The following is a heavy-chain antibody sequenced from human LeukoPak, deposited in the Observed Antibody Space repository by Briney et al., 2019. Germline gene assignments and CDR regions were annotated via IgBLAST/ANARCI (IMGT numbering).Heavy chain of an antibody. CDR1: GYTFTGYY. Sequence: GASVKVSCKASGYTFTGYYMHWVRQAPGQGLEWMGRINPNSGGTNYAQKFQGRVTMTRDTSISTAYMELSRLRSDDTAVYYCARDEWGYDILTGYYTVNAFDIWGQGTMVTVSS. D-gene: IGHD3-9*01. V-gene: IGHV1-2*06. J-gene: IGHJ3*02. CDR3: ARDEWGYDILTGYYTVNAFDI. CDR2: INPNSGGT.